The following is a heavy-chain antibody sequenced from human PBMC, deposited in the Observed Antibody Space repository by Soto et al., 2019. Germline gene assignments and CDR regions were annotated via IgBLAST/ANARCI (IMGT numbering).Heavy chain of an antibody. CDR1: GGTFSSYA. CDR2: IIPIFGTA. J-gene: IGHJ5*02. CDR3: AITYYYDSSGYYPPNWFDP. V-gene: IGHV1-69*13. Sequence: ASVKVSCKASGGTFSSYAISWVRQAPGQGLEWMGGIIPIFGTANYAQKFQGRVTITADESTSTAYMELSSLRSEDTAVYYCAITYYYDSSGYYPPNWFDPWGQGTLVTVS. D-gene: IGHD3-22*01.